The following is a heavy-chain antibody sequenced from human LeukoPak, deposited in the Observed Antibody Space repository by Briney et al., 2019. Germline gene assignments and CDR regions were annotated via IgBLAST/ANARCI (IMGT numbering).Heavy chain of an antibody. J-gene: IGHJ4*02. Sequence: GASAKVSCKASGYTFTGYYMHWVRQAPGRGLEWMGWINPNSGGTNYAQKFQGRVTMTRDTSISTAYMELSRLRSDDTAVYYCARVKSSTMIVVVLDYWGQGTLVTVSS. V-gene: IGHV1-2*02. CDR3: ARVKSSTMIVVVLDY. D-gene: IGHD3-22*01. CDR1: GYTFTGYY. CDR2: INPNSGGT.